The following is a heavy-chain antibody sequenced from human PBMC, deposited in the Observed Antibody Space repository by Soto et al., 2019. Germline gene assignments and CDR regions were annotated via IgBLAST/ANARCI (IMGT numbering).Heavy chain of an antibody. CDR3: ARLPLRITVFGKVLGYSDS. Sequence: QVQLVQSGAEVQTPGSSVTVSCTPSGGSFNDYAFSWVRQAPGQGLEWLGGIIPLFGTSDYSQSFRDRATITEVKSTSTVFLELRSLTSQDTAVYYCARLPLRITVFGKVLGYSDSWGQGSLITVSS. V-gene: IGHV1-69*06. J-gene: IGHJ4*02. CDR2: IIPLFGTS. D-gene: IGHD3-3*01. CDR1: GGSFNDYA.